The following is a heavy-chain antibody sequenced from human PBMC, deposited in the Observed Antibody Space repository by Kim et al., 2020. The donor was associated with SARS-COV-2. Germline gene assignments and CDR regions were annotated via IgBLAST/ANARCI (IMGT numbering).Heavy chain of an antibody. D-gene: IGHD3-16*01. Sequence: GWSLRLSCVASRFTFSSYWMHWVRQAPWKGLVWVSRVNSDGSSTSYADSVKGRFTISRDNARNTLYLQMNSLRAEDTAVYYCASLSTGYVWDKFDYWPGNPGHRLL. J-gene: IGHJ4*02. CDR2: VNSDGSST. V-gene: IGHV3-74*01. CDR1: RFTFSSYW. CDR3: ASLSTGYVWDKFDY.